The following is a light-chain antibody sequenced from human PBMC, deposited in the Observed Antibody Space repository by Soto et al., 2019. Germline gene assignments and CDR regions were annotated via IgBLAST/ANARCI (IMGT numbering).Light chain of an antibody. CDR2: GAS. V-gene: IGKV3-15*01. J-gene: IGKJ4*01. Sequence: EIVMTQSPATLSVSPGERATLSCRASQSVSSNLAWYQQKPGQAPRLLIYGASTRATGIPARFSGSGSGTVFTLTISSLQSEDFAVYYCQQYYNWPPLTFGGGTKVEIK. CDR1: QSVSSN. CDR3: QQYYNWPPLT.